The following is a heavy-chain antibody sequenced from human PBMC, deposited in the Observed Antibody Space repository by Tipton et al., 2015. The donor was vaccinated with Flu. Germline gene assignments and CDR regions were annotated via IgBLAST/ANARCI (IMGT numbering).Heavy chain of an antibody. V-gene: IGHV3-23*01. CDR2: ISGSGEST. CDR3: AKLDTLRVGSFLFAFDL. Sequence: SLRLSCAVSGFTFSSYAMSWVRQAPGKGLEWVSGISGSGESTYYADSVKGRFTISRDNAKDTLYLQMNSLTAEDTAVYYCAKLDTLRVGSFLFAFDLWGQGTIVTVSS. CDR1: GFTFSSYA. J-gene: IGHJ3*01. D-gene: IGHD5-18*01.